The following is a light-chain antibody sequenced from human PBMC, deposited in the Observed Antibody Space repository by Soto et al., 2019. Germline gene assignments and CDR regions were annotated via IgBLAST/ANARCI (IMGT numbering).Light chain of an antibody. CDR3: QQYNSTPRT. CDR2: KAS. V-gene: IGKV1-5*03. CDR1: PIIGAS. J-gene: IGKJ4*01. Sequence: DIQMTQSPSTLYASVGARVTITCRASPIIGASLAWFQQKPGKAPNLLIYKASSLESGVPSRFSGSGSGTEFTLTISTLQPDDFATYYCQQYNSTPRTFGGGTKVEIK.